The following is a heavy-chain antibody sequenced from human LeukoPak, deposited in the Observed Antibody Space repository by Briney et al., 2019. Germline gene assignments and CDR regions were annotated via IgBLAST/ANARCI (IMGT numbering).Heavy chain of an antibody. CDR1: GDSVSSNSAA. Sequence: SQTLSLTCAISGDSVSSNSAAWNWITQSPSRGLEWLGRTYYRSKWYNDYALSVKGRITINADTSKNQFSLQLNSVTPEDTAVYYCARSGSFAEYCPHWGQGTLVTVSS. V-gene: IGHV6-1*01. CDR3: ARSGSFAEYCPH. D-gene: IGHD1-26*01. CDR2: TYYRSKWYN. J-gene: IGHJ1*01.